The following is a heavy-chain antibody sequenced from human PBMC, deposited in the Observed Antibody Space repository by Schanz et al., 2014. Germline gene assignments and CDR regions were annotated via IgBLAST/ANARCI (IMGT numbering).Heavy chain of an antibody. D-gene: IGHD3-9*01. CDR2: ISSSSSYI. Sequence: ESGGGLVKPGGSLRLSCAASGFTFSTYYMNWVRQAPGKGLEWVSSISSSSSYISYADSVKGRFTISRDNSKNTLYLQINNLRAEDTAVYYCAYYDVLTGFDYWGQGTQVTVAS. J-gene: IGHJ4*02. CDR3: AYYDVLTGFDY. CDR1: GFTFSTYY. V-gene: IGHV3-21*04.